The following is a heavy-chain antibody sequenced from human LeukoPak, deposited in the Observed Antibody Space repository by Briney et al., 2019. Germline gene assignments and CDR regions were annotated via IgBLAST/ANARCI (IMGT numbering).Heavy chain of an antibody. J-gene: IGHJ4*02. CDR2: IYSDSSDT. V-gene: IGHV3-23*03. D-gene: IGHD2/OR15-2a*01. Sequence: GGSLRLSCAASGFRLSSSSMAWVRQAPGGRPDWVSDIYSDSSDTYYADSVKGRFSISRDDSKNTLYLQMYSLRTEDTATYYCAKRLNINYFEYWGRGTLVTVSS. CDR1: GFRLSSSS. CDR3: AKRLNINYFEY.